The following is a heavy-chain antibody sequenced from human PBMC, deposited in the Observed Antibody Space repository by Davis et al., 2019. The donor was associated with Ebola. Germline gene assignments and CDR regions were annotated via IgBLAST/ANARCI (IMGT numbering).Heavy chain of an antibody. CDR3: ARDLVYGGNAFFDY. Sequence: GESLKISCEVSGFTFSGYWMSWVRQAPGKGLEWVANINQDGGEKQYVDSVKGRFTISRDNGKNSLSLQMGSLRADDTAMYYCARDLVYGGNAFFDYWGQGTPVRVSS. CDR2: INQDGGEK. J-gene: IGHJ4*02. D-gene: IGHD4-23*01. V-gene: IGHV3-7*03. CDR1: GFTFSGYW.